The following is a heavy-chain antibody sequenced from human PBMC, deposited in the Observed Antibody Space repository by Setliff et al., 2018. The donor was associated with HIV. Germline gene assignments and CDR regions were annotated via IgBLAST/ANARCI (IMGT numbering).Heavy chain of an antibody. CDR1: GYTFTTYA. V-gene: IGHV1-3*04. D-gene: IGHD3-22*01. J-gene: IGHJ4*02. CDR3: ARTLTYYFDGSFSSGPADY. CDR2: INTGNGNT. Sequence: ASVKVSCKASGYTFTTYALIWVRQAPGQSLEWMGWINTGNGNTRLSQKFQGRVTISRDTSASTAYVELYSLTSEDTAVYYCARTLTYYFDGSFSSGPADYWGLGTLVTVSS.